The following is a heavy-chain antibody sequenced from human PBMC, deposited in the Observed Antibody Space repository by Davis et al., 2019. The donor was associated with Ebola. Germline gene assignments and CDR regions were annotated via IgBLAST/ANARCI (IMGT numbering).Heavy chain of an antibody. CDR3: AKESGYRYYYGMDV. J-gene: IGHJ6*02. D-gene: IGHD3-3*01. Sequence: GGSLRLSCAASGFTFDDYAMHWVRQAPGKGLEWVSGISWNSGSIGYADSVKGRFTISRDNAKNSLYLQMNSLRAEDTALYYCAKESGYRYYYGMDVWGQGTTVTVSS. CDR1: GFTFDDYA. CDR2: ISWNSGSI. V-gene: IGHV3-9*01.